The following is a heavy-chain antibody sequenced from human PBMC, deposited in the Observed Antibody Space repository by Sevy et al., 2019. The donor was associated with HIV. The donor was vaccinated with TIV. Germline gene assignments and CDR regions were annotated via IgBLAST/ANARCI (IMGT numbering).Heavy chain of an antibody. D-gene: IGHD3-22*01. CDR3: ATTEDYYESSGCHFDY. CDR2: FDPEDGET. Sequence: ASVKVSCKVSGYTLTKLSMHWVRQAPGKGLEWMGSFDPEDGETRYAQSLQGRITMTEDTSTETAYMELNSLRSEDTAVYYCATTEDYYESSGCHFDYWGQGTLVTVSS. V-gene: IGHV1-24*01. J-gene: IGHJ4*02. CDR1: GYTLTKLS.